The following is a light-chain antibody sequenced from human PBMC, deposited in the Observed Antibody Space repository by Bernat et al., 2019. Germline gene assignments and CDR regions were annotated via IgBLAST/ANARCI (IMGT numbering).Light chain of an antibody. CDR3: IQYKRDPLT. CDR1: QDISTF. CDR2: GAT. J-gene: IGKJ3*01. V-gene: IGKV1-17*01. Sequence: LSASVGDRVSITCRASQDISTFLNWYQQKPVKTPKRLIQGATSLQSGVPSRFSGTGSGTDFTLTIRGLQPEDFATYYGIQYKRDPLTFGPGTKVDVK.